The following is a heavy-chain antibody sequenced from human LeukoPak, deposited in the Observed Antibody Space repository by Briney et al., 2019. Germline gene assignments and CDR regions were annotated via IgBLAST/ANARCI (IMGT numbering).Heavy chain of an antibody. J-gene: IGHJ4*02. CDR3: AKEVGYDSSGYDDF. V-gene: IGHV3-30-3*01. CDR1: GFTFSSYA. CDR2: ISYDGSNK. D-gene: IGHD3-22*01. Sequence: GGSLRLSCAASGFTFSSYAMHWVRRAPGKGLEWVAVISYDGSNKYYADSVKGRFTISRDNSKNTVYLQMNSLRAEDTALYYCAKEVGYDSSGYDDFWGQGTLVTVSS.